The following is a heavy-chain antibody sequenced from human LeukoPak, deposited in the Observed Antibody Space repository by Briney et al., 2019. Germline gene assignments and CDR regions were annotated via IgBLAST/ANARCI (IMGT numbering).Heavy chain of an antibody. CDR3: ATSWYGWFDP. J-gene: IGHJ5*02. Sequence: SVKVSCKASGGTFSSSSISWVRQAPGQRLEWMGGIIPIFGTANYAQKFQGRVTITRDTSASTAYMELSSLRSEDTAVYYCATSWYGWFDPWGQGTLVTVSS. V-gene: IGHV1-69*05. CDR2: IIPIFGTA. CDR1: GGTFSSSS. D-gene: IGHD6-13*01.